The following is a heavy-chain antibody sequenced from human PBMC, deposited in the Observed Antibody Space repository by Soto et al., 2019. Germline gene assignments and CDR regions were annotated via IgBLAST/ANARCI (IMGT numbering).Heavy chain of an antibody. D-gene: IGHD3-3*01. Sequence: SQTLSLTCVISGDSVSSNSAAWNWIRQSPSRGLEWLGRTYYRSKWYNDYAVSVKSRITINPDTSKNQFSLQLNSVTPEDTAVYYCARVRAYYDFWSGYYDYYYYMDVWGKGTTVTVSS. CDR3: ARVRAYYDFWSGYYDYYYYMDV. J-gene: IGHJ6*03. CDR2: TYYRSKWYN. V-gene: IGHV6-1*01. CDR1: GDSVSSNSAA.